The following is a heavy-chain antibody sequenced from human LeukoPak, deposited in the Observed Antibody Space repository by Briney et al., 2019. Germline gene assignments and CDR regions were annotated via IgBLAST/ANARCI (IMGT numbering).Heavy chain of an antibody. CDR3: ARQDYDYVWGGYRPFDY. CDR1: GGTFSSYA. V-gene: IGHV1-69*05. D-gene: IGHD3-16*02. Sequence: GASVKVSCKASGGTFSSYAISWVRQAPGQGLEWMGRIIPIFGTANYAQKFQGRVTITTDESTSTAYMELSSLRSEDTAVYYCARQDYDYVWGGYRPFDYWGQGTLVTVSS. CDR2: IIPIFGTA. J-gene: IGHJ4*02.